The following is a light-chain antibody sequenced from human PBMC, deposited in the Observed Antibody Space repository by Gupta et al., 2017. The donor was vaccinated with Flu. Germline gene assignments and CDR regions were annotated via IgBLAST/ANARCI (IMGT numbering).Light chain of an antibody. CDR2: KAS. CDR3: QQYNVYPKT. J-gene: IGKJ1*01. CDR1: QNVTSW. Sequence: DIQLTQSPSTLAASVGDSVTLTCRASQNVTSWLAWYQQRPGKAPTLLIYKASTLHTGVSSRFSGSGSGTEFTLTISSLQPDDLATYFCQQYNVYPKTFGQGTKVELK. V-gene: IGKV1-5*03.